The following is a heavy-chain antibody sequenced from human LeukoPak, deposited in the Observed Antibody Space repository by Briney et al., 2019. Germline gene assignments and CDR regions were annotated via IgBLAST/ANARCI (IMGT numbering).Heavy chain of an antibody. J-gene: IGHJ6*02. CDR3: ARGDYYAMDV. V-gene: IGHV3-74*01. CDR2: INYDGTST. CDR1: GFTFSRYW. Sequence: GGSLRLSCAGSGFTFSRYWMSWVRQAPGKGLVWVSRINYDGTSTSYADSVKGRFTISRDNAKNTMYLQMNSLRAEDTAVYYCARGDYYAMDVWGQGTTVIVSS.